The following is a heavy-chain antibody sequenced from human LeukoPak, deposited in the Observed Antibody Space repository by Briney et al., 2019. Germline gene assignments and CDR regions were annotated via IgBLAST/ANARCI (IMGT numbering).Heavy chain of an antibody. CDR1: GITLSELW. D-gene: IGHD6-19*01. Sequence: GGSLRLSCAGYGITLSELWMNWVRQVPGKGLEWVANIKQDGSEKKYEDSVKGRFTISRDNAKNSVYLQMNSLRVDDTAVYYCVGGYGWLPDYWGQGALVTVSS. V-gene: IGHV3-7*04. CDR2: IKQDGSEK. CDR3: VGGYGWLPDY. J-gene: IGHJ4*02.